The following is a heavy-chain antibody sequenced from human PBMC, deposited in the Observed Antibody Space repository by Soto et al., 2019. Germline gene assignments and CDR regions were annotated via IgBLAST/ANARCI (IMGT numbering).Heavy chain of an antibody. J-gene: IGHJ5*02. D-gene: IGHD6-13*01. Sequence: SETLSLTCTVSGGSITSGDYYWSWIRQHPGKGLEWIGYIYYSGSPYYNPSLKSRVTISVDTSKNQFSLKLSSVTAADTAVYYCARDSSSSFDPWGQGTLVTVSS. CDR3: ARDSSSSFDP. V-gene: IGHV4-31*03. CDR2: IYYSGSP. CDR1: GGSITSGDYY.